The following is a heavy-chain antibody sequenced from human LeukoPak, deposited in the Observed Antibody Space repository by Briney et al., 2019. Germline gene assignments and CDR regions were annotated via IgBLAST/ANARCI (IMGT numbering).Heavy chain of an antibody. Sequence: PSETLSLTCTVSGGSISSYYWSWIRQPPGKGLEWIGNIYYSGSTNYNPSLKSRVTISVDTSKNQFSLKLSSVTAADTAVYYCARTKRRQNYYDSSGPQYYYYYMDVWGKGTTVTISS. CDR2: IYYSGST. D-gene: IGHD3-22*01. V-gene: IGHV4-59*08. CDR3: ARTKRRQNYYDSSGPQYYYYYMDV. J-gene: IGHJ6*03. CDR1: GGSISSYY.